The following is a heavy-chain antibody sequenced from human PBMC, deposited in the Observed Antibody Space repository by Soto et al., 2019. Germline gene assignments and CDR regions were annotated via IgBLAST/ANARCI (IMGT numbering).Heavy chain of an antibody. CDR3: ARVSFKTTVVTPEVYGY. V-gene: IGHV1-69*12. J-gene: IGHJ4*02. CDR2: IIPIFGTA. D-gene: IGHD4-17*01. Sequence: QVQLVQSGAEVKKPGSSVKVSCKASGGTFSSYAISWVRQAPGQGLEWMGGIIPIFGTANYAQKFQGRVMIAADEPTSTAYRELSSLRTEDTAVYYCARVSFKTTVVTPEVYGYWGQGTLVTVSS. CDR1: GGTFSSYA.